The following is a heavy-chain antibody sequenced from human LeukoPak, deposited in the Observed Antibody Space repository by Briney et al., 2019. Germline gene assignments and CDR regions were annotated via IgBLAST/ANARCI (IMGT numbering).Heavy chain of an antibody. Sequence: GGSLRLSCAASGFTFSTYSMNWVRQAPGKGLEWVSYISSSSSTIYYADSVKGRFTISRDNAKNSLYLQMNSLRAEDTAVYYCARGSTYYDSSGQVPFDYWDQGTLVTVSS. D-gene: IGHD3-22*01. CDR1: GFTFSTYS. J-gene: IGHJ4*02. V-gene: IGHV3-48*01. CDR3: ARGSTYYDSSGQVPFDY. CDR2: ISSSSSTI.